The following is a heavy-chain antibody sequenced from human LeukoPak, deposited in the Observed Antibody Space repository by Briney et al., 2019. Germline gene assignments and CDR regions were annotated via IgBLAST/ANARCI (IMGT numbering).Heavy chain of an antibody. CDR1: GYTFTGYY. D-gene: IGHD4-23*01. V-gene: IGHV1-2*02. CDR2: INPNSGGT. J-gene: IGHJ4*02. CDR3: ARDRSTVVTGYFDY. Sequence: GASVEVSCKASGYTFTGYYMHWVRQAPGQGLEWMGWINPNSGGTNYAQKFQGRVTMTRDTSISTAYMELSRLRSDDTAVYYCARDRSTVVTGYFDYWGQGTLVTVSS.